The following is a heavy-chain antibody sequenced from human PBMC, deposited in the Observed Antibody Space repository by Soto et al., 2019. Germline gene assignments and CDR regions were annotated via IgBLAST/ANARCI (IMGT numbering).Heavy chain of an antibody. CDR2: IYAGNGNT. Sequence: QVVLVQSGTEVKKPGASVKVSCKASGYTFSDYAIHWVRQAPGQRLEWMGWIYAGNGNTKYSPKFQDRVTISRDTSASTAYMELNSLRSEDTAIYFCARDLGFRSFDVTRNYFGSWGQGTQVTVSS. J-gene: IGHJ4*02. CDR3: ARDLGFRSFDVTRNYFGS. V-gene: IGHV1-3*01. CDR1: GYTFSDYA. D-gene: IGHD3-9*01.